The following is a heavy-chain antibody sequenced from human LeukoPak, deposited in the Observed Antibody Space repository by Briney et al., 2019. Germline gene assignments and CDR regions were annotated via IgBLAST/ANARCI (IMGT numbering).Heavy chain of an antibody. CDR2: TYYRSKWYN. J-gene: IGHJ6*02. V-gene: IGHV6-1*01. Sequence: SQTLSLTCAISGDSVSSNSAAWNWIRQSPSRGLEWLGRTYYRSKWYNDYAVSVKSRITINPDTSKNQFSLQLNSVTPEDTAVYYRAGESYSGYDDYYYYGMDVWGQGTTVTVSS. D-gene: IGHD5-12*01. CDR3: AGESYSGYDDYYYYGMDV. CDR1: GDSVSSNSAA.